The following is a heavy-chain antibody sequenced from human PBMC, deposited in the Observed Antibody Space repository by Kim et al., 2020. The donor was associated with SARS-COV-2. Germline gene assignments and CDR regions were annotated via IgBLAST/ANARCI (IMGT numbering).Heavy chain of an antibody. J-gene: IGHJ6*02. Sequence: VKCRFTISRNNAKNTLYLQMNGLREEDTAGYYCAKRGGTFGFWTFYGMDVWGQGTTVTVSS. D-gene: IGHD3-3*01. CDR3: AKRGGTFGFWTFYGMDV. V-gene: IGHV3-30*14.